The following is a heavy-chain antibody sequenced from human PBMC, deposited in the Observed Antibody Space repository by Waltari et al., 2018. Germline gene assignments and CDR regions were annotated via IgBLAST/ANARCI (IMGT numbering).Heavy chain of an antibody. D-gene: IGHD7-27*01. CDR2: IYHSGNI. CDR1: GYSISSNYY. CDR3: ARGGDGPLGYLGFVDY. Sequence: QVQLQESGPGLVKPSETLSLTCAVSGYSISSNYYWGWIRQPPGKGLEWIGSIYHSGNIDSNPALKSRVTMSVDTSNNRFSLKLNSVTAADTAVYYCARGGDGPLGYLGFVDYWGQGTLVTVSS. V-gene: IGHV4-38-2*01. J-gene: IGHJ4*02.